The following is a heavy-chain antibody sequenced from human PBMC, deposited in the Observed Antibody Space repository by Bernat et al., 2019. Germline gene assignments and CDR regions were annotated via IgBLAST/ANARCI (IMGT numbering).Heavy chain of an antibody. CDR2: IWYDGSNK. V-gene: IGHV3-33*01. Sequence: QVQLVESGGGVVQPGRSLRLSCAASGFTFSSYGMHWVRQAPGKGLEWVAVIWYDGSNKYYADSVKGRFTISRDNSKNTLYLQMNSLRAEDTAVYYCARDVIVSISGYQLDYCGQGTLVTVSS. CDR3: ARDVIVSISGYQLDY. J-gene: IGHJ4*02. D-gene: IGHD2/OR15-2a*01. CDR1: GFTFSSYG.